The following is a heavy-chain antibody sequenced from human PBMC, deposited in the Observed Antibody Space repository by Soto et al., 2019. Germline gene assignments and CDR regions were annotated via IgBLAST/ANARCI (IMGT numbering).Heavy chain of an antibody. J-gene: IGHJ3*02. CDR2: ISSSSSYI. CDR1: GFTFSSYS. Sequence: GGSLRLSCAASGFTFSSYSMNWVRQAPGKGLEWVSSISSSSSYIYYADSVKGRLTISRDNAKNSLYLQMNSLRAEDTAVYYCASEKSGLNAFDIWGQGTMVTVSS. CDR3: ASEKSGLNAFDI. D-gene: IGHD3-16*01. V-gene: IGHV3-21*01.